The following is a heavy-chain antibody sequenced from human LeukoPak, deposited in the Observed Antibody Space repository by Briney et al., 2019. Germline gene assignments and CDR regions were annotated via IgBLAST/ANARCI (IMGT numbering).Heavy chain of an antibody. CDR2: IYYSGST. CDR1: GGSISSGGYY. CDR3: ARAILIYDSSGYYSLFFDY. D-gene: IGHD3-22*01. V-gene: IGHV4-31*03. Sequence: SQTLSLTCTVSGGSISSGGYYWSWIHQHPGKGLEWIGYIYYSGSTYYNPSLKSRVTISVDTSKNQFSLKLSSVTAADTAVYYCARAILIYDSSGYYSLFFDYWGQGTLVTVSS. J-gene: IGHJ4*02.